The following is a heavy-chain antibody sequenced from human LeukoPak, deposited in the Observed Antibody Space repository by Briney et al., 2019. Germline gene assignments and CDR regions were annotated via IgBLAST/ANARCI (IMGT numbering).Heavy chain of an antibody. CDR3: SLDLPYYDFWSGYYAPSFGY. D-gene: IGHD3-3*01. CDR1: GFTFSSYA. CDR2: ISGSGGST. Sequence: GGSLRLSCAASGFTFSSYAMSWVRQAPGKGLEWVSAISGSGGSTYYADSVKGRFTISRDNSKNTLYLQMNSLRAEDTAVYYCSLDLPYYDFWSGYYAPSFGYWGQGTLVTVSS. V-gene: IGHV3-23*01. J-gene: IGHJ4*02.